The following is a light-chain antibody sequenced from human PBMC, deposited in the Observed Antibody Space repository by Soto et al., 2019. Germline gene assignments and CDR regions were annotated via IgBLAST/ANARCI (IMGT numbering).Light chain of an antibody. CDR1: QSISSW. Sequence: DIQMTQSPSTLSASVGDSVTITCRASQSISSWLAWYQQKPGKAPRLLIYKASSLESGVPSRFSGSGSGTEFTLTISSLQPDDFATYYCQQYHSYSYTFGQGTKLEI. J-gene: IGKJ2*01. CDR2: KAS. CDR3: QQYHSYSYT. V-gene: IGKV1-5*03.